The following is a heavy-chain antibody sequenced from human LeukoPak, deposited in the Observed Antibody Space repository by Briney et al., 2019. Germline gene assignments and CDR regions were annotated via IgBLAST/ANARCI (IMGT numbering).Heavy chain of an antibody. Sequence: PGGSLRLSCAASALTFSSYGMHWVRQAPGKGLEWVAFIRYDGSNKYYAGSVKGRFTISRDNSKNTLYLQMNSLRAEDTAVYYCAKGGVAVAGTPYYYYYMDVWGKGTTVTVSS. CDR1: ALTFSSYG. D-gene: IGHD6-19*01. CDR3: AKGGVAVAGTPYYYYYMDV. J-gene: IGHJ6*03. CDR2: IRYDGSNK. V-gene: IGHV3-30*02.